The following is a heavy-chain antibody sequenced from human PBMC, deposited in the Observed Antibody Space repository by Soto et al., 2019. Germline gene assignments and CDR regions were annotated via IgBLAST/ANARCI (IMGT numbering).Heavy chain of an antibody. Sequence: SGPTLVNPAQTLTLTCTFSGFSLSTSGWCVSWIGQPPGKALEWLARIDWVDDKYYGTSLRTRLTIPKVTSKNQVVLTITNMDPVDTATYYCALTTIFEIFRGSPHWFDPWSQGTLVTVSS. CDR2: IDWVDDK. D-gene: IGHD3-3*01. CDR3: ALTTIFEIFRGSPHWFDP. J-gene: IGHJ5*02. CDR1: GFSLSTSGWC. V-gene: IGHV2-70*11.